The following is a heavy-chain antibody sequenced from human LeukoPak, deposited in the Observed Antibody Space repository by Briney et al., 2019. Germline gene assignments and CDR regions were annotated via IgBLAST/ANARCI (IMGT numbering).Heavy chain of an antibody. Sequence: GASVKVSCKASGATFGGHSISWVRQAPGQGLEWMGGIVPMFGTDVYAQRFQGRVTVIADESTTTAYMELISLTSEDTAMYYCARDLLSVDNYDALDIWGQGTMVTVSS. CDR3: ARDLLSVDNYDALDI. CDR2: IVPMFGTD. V-gene: IGHV1-69*13. D-gene: IGHD5-12*01. CDR1: GATFGGHS. J-gene: IGHJ3*02.